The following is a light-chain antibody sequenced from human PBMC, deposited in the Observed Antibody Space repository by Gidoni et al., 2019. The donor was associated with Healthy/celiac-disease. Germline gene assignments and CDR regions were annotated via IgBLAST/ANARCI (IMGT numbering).Light chain of an antibody. V-gene: IGKV1-39*01. Sequence: DIQMTQSPSSLSASVGDRVPITCRASQSISSYLNWYPQKPGKAPTLLIYAAASLQSGVPTRFSGSGYGTDFTLTISSLQPEDFATYYCKQSYSTHTFGQGTRLEIK. CDR2: AAA. CDR3: KQSYSTHT. J-gene: IGKJ5*01. CDR1: QSISSY.